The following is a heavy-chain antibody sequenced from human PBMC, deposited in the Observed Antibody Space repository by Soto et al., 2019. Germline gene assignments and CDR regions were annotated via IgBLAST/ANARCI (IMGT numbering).Heavy chain of an antibody. CDR3: AKDMKDGLITYYYGSGSSDY. CDR2: IWYDGSNK. Sequence: GGSLRLSCAASGFTFSSYGMHWVRQAPGKGLEWVAVIWYDGSNKYYADSVKGRFTISRDNSKNTLYLQMNSLRAEDTAVYYCAKDMKDGLITYYYGSGSSDYWGQGTLVTVSS. CDR1: GFTFSSYG. V-gene: IGHV3-30*02. D-gene: IGHD3-10*01. J-gene: IGHJ4*02.